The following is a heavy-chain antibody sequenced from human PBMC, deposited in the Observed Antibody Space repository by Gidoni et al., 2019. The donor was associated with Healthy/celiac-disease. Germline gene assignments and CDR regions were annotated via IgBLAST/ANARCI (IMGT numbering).Heavy chain of an antibody. D-gene: IGHD3-10*01. CDR2: IRSKANSYAT. CDR1: GFPFSGSA. J-gene: IGHJ4*02. CDR3: TITMVRGVISESGY. V-gene: IGHV3-73*01. Sequence: EVQLVESGGGLVQPGGSLKLPCAASGFPFSGSAMHWVRQASGQGLEWVGRIRSKANSYATAYAAAVKGRFTISRDDSKNTEYLQMNSLKTEDTAVYYCTITMVRGVISESGYWGQGTLVTVSS.